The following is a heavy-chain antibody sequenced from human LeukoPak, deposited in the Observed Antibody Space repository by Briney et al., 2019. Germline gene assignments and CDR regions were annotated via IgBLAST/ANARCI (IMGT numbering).Heavy chain of an antibody. Sequence: GASVKVSCKASGYTFTSYYMHWMRQAPGQGLEWMGIINPSGGSTSYAQKFQGRVTMTRDTSTSTVYMELSSLRSEDTAVYYCARDLTGVVASYYFDYWGQGTLVTVSS. CDR3: ARDLTGVVASYYFDY. D-gene: IGHD3-22*01. J-gene: IGHJ4*02. V-gene: IGHV1-46*01. CDR2: INPSGGST. CDR1: GYTFTSYY.